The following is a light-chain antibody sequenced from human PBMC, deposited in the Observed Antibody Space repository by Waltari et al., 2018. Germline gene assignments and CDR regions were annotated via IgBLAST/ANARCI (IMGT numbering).Light chain of an antibody. CDR1: QRINSY. CDR2: GAS. Sequence: DIQMTQSPSSLSASVGHRVPITCRASQRINSYLNWYQQKPGKAPKLLIYGASSLQSGVPSGFSGSGSGTEFTLTISSLQPEDSATYYCQQSYSSPYTFGQGTKLEIK. CDR3: QQSYSSPYT. V-gene: IGKV1-39*01. J-gene: IGKJ2*01.